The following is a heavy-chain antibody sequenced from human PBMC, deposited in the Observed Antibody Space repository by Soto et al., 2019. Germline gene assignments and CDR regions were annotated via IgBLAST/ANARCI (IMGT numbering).Heavy chain of an antibody. V-gene: IGHV1-8*01. CDR1: GYTFTSYD. Sequence: QVQLVQSGAEVKKPGASVKVSCKASGYTFTSYDINWVRQATGQVLEWMGWMNPNSGNTGYAQKFQGRVTMTRNTSISTAYMELGSLRSEDTAVYYCARQWLVRDYYYGMDVWGQGTTVTVSS. CDR3: ARQWLVRDYYYGMDV. CDR2: MNPNSGNT. D-gene: IGHD6-19*01. J-gene: IGHJ6*02.